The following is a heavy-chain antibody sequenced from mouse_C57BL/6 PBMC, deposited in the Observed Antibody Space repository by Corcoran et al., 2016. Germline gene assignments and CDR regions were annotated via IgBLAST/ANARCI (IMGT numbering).Heavy chain of an antibody. V-gene: IGHV9-3*01. Sequence: QIQLVQSGPELKKPGETVKISCKASGYTFTTYGMSWVKQAPGKGLKWMGWINTYSGVPTYADDFKGRFAFSLETSASTAYLQINNLKNEDRATYFCASRGDWEEDAMDYWGQGTSVTVSS. J-gene: IGHJ4*01. CDR1: GYTFTTYG. D-gene: IGHD4-1*01. CDR3: ASRGDWEEDAMDY. CDR2: INTYSGVP.